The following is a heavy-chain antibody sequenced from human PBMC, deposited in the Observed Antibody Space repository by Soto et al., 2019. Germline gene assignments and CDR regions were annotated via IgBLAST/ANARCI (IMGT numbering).Heavy chain of an antibody. V-gene: IGHV4-31*03. CDR3: AIASVITHEPLA. J-gene: IGHJ3*01. D-gene: IGHD4-17*01. Sequence: QVHLQESGPGLVKPSATLSLTCSVSGGSISSDAYLWSWVRQHPGKGLEWIGYIYYSGKTYFNPAIMCRLAISMTTAKNLFSLKLTSITAADTAVYYCAIASVITHEPLAWGQGTLVTVSS. CDR1: GGSISSDAYL. CDR2: IYYSGKT.